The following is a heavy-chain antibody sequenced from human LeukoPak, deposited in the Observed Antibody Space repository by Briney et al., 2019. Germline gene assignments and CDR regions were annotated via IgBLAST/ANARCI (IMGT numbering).Heavy chain of an antibody. CDR3: ARGRRYIAAAYFDY. D-gene: IGHD6-13*01. V-gene: IGHV1-2*02. CDR2: INPNSGGT. Sequence: ASVKVSCKASGYTFSGYYMHWVRQAPGQGLEWMGWINPNSGGTNYAQKFQGRVTMSRDTSISTAYMELSRLRSDDTAVYYCARGRRYIAAAYFDYWGQGTLVTVSS. J-gene: IGHJ4*02. CDR1: GYTFSGYY.